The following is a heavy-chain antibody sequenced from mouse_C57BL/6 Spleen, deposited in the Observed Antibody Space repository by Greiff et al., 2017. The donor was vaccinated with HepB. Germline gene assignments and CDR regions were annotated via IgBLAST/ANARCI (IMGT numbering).Heavy chain of an antibody. V-gene: IGHV3-6*01. CDR2: ISYDGSN. J-gene: IGHJ3*01. CDR3: ASDLRDWFAY. Sequence: EVKLEESGPGLVKPSQSLSLTCSVTGYSITSGYYWNWIRQFPGNKLEWMGYISYDGSNNYNPSLKNRISITRDTSKNQFFLKLNSVTTEDTATYYCASDLRDWFAYWGQGTLVTVSA. CDR1: GYSITSGYY.